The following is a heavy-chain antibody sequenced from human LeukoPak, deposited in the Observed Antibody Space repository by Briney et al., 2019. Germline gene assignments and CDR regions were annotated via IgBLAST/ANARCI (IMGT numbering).Heavy chain of an antibody. D-gene: IGHD3-22*01. CDR2: ISGSGGST. CDR3: AKAGPYYYDSSGYFHDAFDI. CDR1: GFTFSSYA. Sequence: PGESLRLSCAASGFTFSSYAMSWVRQAPGKGLEWVSAISGSGGSTYYADSVKGRFTISRDNSKNTLYLQMNSLRAEDTAVYYCAKAGPYYYDSSGYFHDAFDIWGQGTMVTVSS. J-gene: IGHJ3*02. V-gene: IGHV3-23*01.